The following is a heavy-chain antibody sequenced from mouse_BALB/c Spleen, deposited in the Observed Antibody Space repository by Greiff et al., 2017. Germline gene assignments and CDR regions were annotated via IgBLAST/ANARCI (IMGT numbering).Heavy chain of an antibody. V-gene: IGHV3-8*02. CDR1: GDSITSGY. D-gene: IGHD1-2*01. CDR3: ARNSLLRLRSLFFDY. Sequence: EVHLVESGPSLVKPSQTLSLTCSVTGDSITSGYWNWIRKFPGNKLEYMGYISYSGSTYYNPSLKSRISITRDTSKNQYYLQLNSVTTEDTATYYCARNSLLRLRSLFFDYWGQGTTLTVSS. J-gene: IGHJ2*01. CDR2: ISYSGST.